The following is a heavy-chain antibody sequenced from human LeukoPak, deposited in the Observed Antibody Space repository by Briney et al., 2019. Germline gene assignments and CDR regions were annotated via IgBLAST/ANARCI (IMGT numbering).Heavy chain of an antibody. CDR3: ARDCSSTSCYGEYYYYYMDV. D-gene: IGHD2-2*01. Sequence: SVKVSCKASGGTFSSYAISWVRQAPGQGLEWMGGIIPIFGTANYAQKFQGRVTITADESTSTAYMELSSLRSEDTAVYYCARDCSSTSCYGEYYYYYMDVWGKGTTVTVSS. CDR2: IIPIFGTA. V-gene: IGHV1-69*01. J-gene: IGHJ6*03. CDR1: GGTFSSYA.